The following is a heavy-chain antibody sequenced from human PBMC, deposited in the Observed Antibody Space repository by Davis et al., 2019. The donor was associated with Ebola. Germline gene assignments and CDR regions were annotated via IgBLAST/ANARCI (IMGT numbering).Heavy chain of an antibody. V-gene: IGHV3-48*03. D-gene: IGHD3-16*01. J-gene: IGHJ6*02. CDR2: ISDSGLTI. Sequence: GESLKISCATSGFIFSNYAMNWVRQAPGKGLDWVSYISDSGLTIYYSDSVKGRFTISRDNAKKSLYLEMNSLRAEDTAVYYCARGLYGMDVWGQGTTVTVPS. CDR1: GFIFSNYA. CDR3: ARGLYGMDV.